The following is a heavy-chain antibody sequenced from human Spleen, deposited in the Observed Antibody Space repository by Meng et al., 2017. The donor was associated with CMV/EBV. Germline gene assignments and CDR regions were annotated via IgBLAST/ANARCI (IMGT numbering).Heavy chain of an antibody. CDR1: GGSVSSRYY. J-gene: IGHJ5*02. CDR3: ARWVPNWFDP. CDR2: MYYRGIA. V-gene: IGHV4-61*01. Sequence: SLPCTVSGGSVSSRYYWSWIRRPPGKTLEWIGHMYYRGIANYNPSLKSRVTISVDTSKNQFSLRLSSVTAADTAVYYCARWVPNWFDPWGQGTLVTVSS.